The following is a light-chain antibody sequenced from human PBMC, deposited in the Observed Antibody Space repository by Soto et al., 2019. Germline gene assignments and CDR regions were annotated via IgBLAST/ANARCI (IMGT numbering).Light chain of an antibody. CDR2: QTS. CDR1: QYINTR. J-gene: IGKJ1*01. Sequence: EIVLTQSPATPFSFPGDRGPLSCRASQYINTRLAWYQHRPGQAPRLLIYQTSIRAAGIPARFSASGTGTDFTLTISDVQPEDFAVYYCHQRQSWPRTFGQGTKGDIK. CDR3: HQRQSWPRT. V-gene: IGKV3-11*01.